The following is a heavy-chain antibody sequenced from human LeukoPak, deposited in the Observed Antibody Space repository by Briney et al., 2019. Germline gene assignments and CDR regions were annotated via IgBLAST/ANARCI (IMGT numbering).Heavy chain of an antibody. Sequence: GGSLRLSCAGSGFSFSRYWMAWVPQAPGKGLEWVASINQDVSRIHYVDSVKGRFTISRDNAKNSLFLQMNSLRVEDTAVYFCARLKDDVTKFDYWGQGTLVTVSS. CDR3: ARLKDDVTKFDY. V-gene: IGHV3-7*01. D-gene: IGHD2-8*01. J-gene: IGHJ4*02. CDR1: GFSFSRYW. CDR2: INQDVSRI.